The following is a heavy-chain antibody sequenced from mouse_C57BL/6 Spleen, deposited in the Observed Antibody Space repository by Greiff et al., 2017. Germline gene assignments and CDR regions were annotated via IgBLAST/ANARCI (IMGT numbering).Heavy chain of an antibody. D-gene: IGHD4-1*02. CDR2: INPSSGYT. J-gene: IGHJ3*01. CDR1: GYTFTSYT. V-gene: IGHV1-4*01. CDR3: AREPPNWAWFAY. Sequence: QVQLQQSGAELARPGASVKMSCKASGYTFTSYTMHWVKQRPGQGLEWIGYINPSSGYTKYNQKFKDKATLTADKSSSTAYMQLSSLTSEDSAVYYCAREPPNWAWFAYWVQGTLVTVSA.